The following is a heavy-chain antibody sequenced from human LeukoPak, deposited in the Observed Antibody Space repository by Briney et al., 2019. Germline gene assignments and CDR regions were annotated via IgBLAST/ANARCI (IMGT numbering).Heavy chain of an antibody. CDR2: ISPNSGGT. CDR3: AGGWQIISSGGFVDL. V-gene: IGHV1-2*02. D-gene: IGHD6-6*01. J-gene: IGHJ5*01. CDR1: GYTFTDYY. Sequence: ASVKVSCKASGYTFTDYYMHWVRQAPGQGLQWMGWISPNSGGTNYAQKFQGRVTMTRDTSISTAYLELSRLSSDDTAVYYCAGGWQIISSGGFVDLWGQGTLVTVSS.